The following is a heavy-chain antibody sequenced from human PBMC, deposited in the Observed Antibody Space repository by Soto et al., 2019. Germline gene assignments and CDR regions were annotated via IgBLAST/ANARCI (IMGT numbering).Heavy chain of an antibody. CDR1: GFTFSSYS. Sequence: GGSLRLSCAASGFTFSSYSMNWVRQAPGKGLEWVSSISSSSSYIYYADSVKGRFTISRDNAKSSLYLQMNSLRAEDTAVYYFARDRQGGYDLYYYYGMDVWGQGTTVTVSS. V-gene: IGHV3-21*01. CDR2: ISSSSSYI. J-gene: IGHJ6*02. D-gene: IGHD5-12*01. CDR3: ARDRQGGYDLYYYYGMDV.